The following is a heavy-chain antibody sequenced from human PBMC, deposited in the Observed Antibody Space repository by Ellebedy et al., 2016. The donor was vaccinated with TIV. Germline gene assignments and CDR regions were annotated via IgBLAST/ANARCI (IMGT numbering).Heavy chain of an antibody. CDR2: ITGSGAWT. J-gene: IGHJ4*02. CDR1: GFTFSTYA. CDR3: AKDSGWNSDY. V-gene: IGHV3-23*01. Sequence: GGSLRLXCAASGFTFSTYAMSWVRQAPGKGLEWVSAITGSGAWTYYADSVKGRFNISRDNSKNTLYLQMNSLKTEDTAVYYCAKDSGWNSDYWGQGTLVTVSS. D-gene: IGHD2-15*01.